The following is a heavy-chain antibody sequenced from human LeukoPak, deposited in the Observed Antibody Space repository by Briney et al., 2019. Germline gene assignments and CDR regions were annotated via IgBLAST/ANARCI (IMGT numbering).Heavy chain of an antibody. Sequence: ASVKVSCKASGYTFTGYYMHWVRQAPGQGVEWMGWINPNSGGTNYAQKFQCRVTMTSDTSISTAYIELSRLRSDDTAVYYCARDLYCSGGSCSLIIDYWGQGTLVTVSS. V-gene: IGHV1-2*02. J-gene: IGHJ4*02. D-gene: IGHD2-15*01. CDR3: ARDLYCSGGSCSLIIDY. CDR2: INPNSGGT. CDR1: GYTFTGYY.